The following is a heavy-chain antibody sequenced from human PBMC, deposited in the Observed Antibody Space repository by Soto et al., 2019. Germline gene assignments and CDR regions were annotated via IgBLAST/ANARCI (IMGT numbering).Heavy chain of an antibody. J-gene: IGHJ4*02. CDR2: ISYSGETK. CDR1: GFTFTKYS. Sequence: GGSLRLSCVTSGFTFTKYSMNWVRQAPGKXLEWVSYISYSGETKYYADSLKGRYAISRDDAKNSVCLQMNSLRDEDTAFYYCVRGVVVVVGSTAENFDHWGQGTLVTVSS. V-gene: IGHV3-48*02. CDR3: VRGVVVVVGSTAENFDH. D-gene: IGHD2-15*01.